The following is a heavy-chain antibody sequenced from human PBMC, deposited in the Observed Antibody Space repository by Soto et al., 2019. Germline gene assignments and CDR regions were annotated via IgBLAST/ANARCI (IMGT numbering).Heavy chain of an antibody. Sequence: EVQLLESGGGLVQPGGSLRLSCAASGFTFSTYAMSWVRQAPGKGLEWVSAISGSGGSTYYADSVKGRLTISRDNSKNTLFLQMNSLRAEDTAVYYCAKVDCSGGSCYGGYYYYGMDVWGQGTTVTVSS. CDR1: GFTFSTYA. D-gene: IGHD2-15*01. V-gene: IGHV3-23*01. CDR3: AKVDCSGGSCYGGYYYYGMDV. CDR2: ISGSGGST. J-gene: IGHJ6*02.